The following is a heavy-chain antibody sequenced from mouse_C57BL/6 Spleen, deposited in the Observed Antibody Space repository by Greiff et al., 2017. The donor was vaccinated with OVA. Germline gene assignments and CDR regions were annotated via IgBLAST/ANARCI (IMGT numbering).Heavy chain of an antibody. Sequence: QVQLQQPGAELVRPGSSVKLSCKASGYTFTSYWMHWVKQRPIQGLEWIGNIDPSESETHYNQKFKDKATLTVDKSSSTAYMQLSSLTSEDSAVYYCARAAGTYFDYWGQGTTLTVSS. V-gene: IGHV1-52*01. D-gene: IGHD1-1*02. J-gene: IGHJ2*01. CDR3: ARAAGTYFDY. CDR1: GYTFTSYW. CDR2: IDPSESET.